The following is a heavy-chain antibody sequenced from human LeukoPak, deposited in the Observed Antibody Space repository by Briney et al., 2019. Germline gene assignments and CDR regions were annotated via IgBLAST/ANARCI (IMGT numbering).Heavy chain of an antibody. D-gene: IGHD4-17*01. Sequence: GGSLRLSCAASGFTFSSYSMNWVRQAPDKGLEWVAVILYDGGNKYYADSVKGRFTISRDNSKNTLYLQMNGLRAEDTAVYYCARPRGVTTNYYYFLDVWGKGTTVTVSS. CDR2: ILYDGGNK. CDR3: ARPRGVTTNYYYFLDV. J-gene: IGHJ6*03. V-gene: IGHV3-33*08. CDR1: GFTFSSYS.